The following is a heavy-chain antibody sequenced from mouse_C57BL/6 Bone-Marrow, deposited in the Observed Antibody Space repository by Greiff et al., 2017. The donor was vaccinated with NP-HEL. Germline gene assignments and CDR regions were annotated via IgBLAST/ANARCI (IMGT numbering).Heavy chain of an antibody. J-gene: IGHJ2*01. CDR2: IWTGGGT. CDR3: ARERFITTVVEDY. D-gene: IGHD1-1*01. Sequence: VKLMESGPGLVAPSQSLSITCTVSGFSLTSYAISWVRQPPGKGLEWLGVIWTGGGTNYNSALKSRLRISKDNSKSQVFLKMNSLQTDDTARYYCARERFITTVVEDYWGQGTTLTVSS. V-gene: IGHV2-9-1*01. CDR1: GFSLTSYA.